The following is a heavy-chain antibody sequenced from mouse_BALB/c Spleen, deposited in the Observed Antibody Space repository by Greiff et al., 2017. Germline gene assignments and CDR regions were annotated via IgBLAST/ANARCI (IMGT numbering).Heavy chain of an antibody. D-gene: IGHD2-3*01. Sequence: EVKLEESGPGLVKPSQSLSLTCTVTGYSITSDYAWNWIRQFPGNKLEWMGYISYSGSTSYNPSLKSRISITRDTSKNQFFLQLNSVTTEDTATYYCARYDGYYVAWFAYWGQGTLVTVSA. CDR2: ISYSGST. CDR3: ARYDGYYVAWFAY. V-gene: IGHV3-2*02. J-gene: IGHJ3*01. CDR1: GYSITSDYA.